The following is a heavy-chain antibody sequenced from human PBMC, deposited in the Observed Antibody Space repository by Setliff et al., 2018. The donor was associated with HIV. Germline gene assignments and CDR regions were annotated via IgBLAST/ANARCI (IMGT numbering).Heavy chain of an antibody. Sequence: KPSETLSLTCTVSDGSISSTYHYWGWIRQSPGKRLEWIGTVHYSGSTYYNPSLKSRLTISVDTSTNHFSLKLSSVAAADTAVYYCARLVGYYRSDNANYYYMGVWGKGTTVTVSS. V-gene: IGHV4-39*02. D-gene: IGHD3-16*02. CDR1: DGSISSTYHY. CDR2: VHYSGST. CDR3: ARLVGYYRSDNANYYYMGV. J-gene: IGHJ6*03.